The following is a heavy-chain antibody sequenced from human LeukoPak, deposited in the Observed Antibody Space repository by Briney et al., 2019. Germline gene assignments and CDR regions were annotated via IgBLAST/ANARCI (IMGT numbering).Heavy chain of an antibody. Sequence: GGSLRLSCAASGFTFSSYGMHWVRQAPGKGLEWVAFIRYDGSNKYYADSVKGRFTISRDNSKNTLYLQMNSLRAEDTAVYYCAKPGYCCGGSCRYYFDYWGQGTLVTVSS. CDR1: GFTFSSYG. D-gene: IGHD2-15*01. J-gene: IGHJ4*02. CDR2: IRYDGSNK. V-gene: IGHV3-30*02. CDR3: AKPGYCCGGSCRYYFDY.